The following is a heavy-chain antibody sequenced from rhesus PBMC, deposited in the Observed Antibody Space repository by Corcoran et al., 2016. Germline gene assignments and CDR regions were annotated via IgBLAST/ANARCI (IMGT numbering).Heavy chain of an antibody. V-gene: IGHV1S9*01. CDR2: INPSNGNT. CDR3: TRAGYFEEYDY. D-gene: IGHD3-9*01. J-gene: IGHJ4*01. Sequence: QVQLVQSGADVKKPGASVKLSCKASGYTFTSYYINWVRQAPGQVPEWMGWINPSNGNTGYALKFHGRVTMTRDPSTTTVYMEVSSLRSEDTAVYYCTRAGYFEEYDYWGQGVLVTVSS. CDR1: GYTFTSYY.